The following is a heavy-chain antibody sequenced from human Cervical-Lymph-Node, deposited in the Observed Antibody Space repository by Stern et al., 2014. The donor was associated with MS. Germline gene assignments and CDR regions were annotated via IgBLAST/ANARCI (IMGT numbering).Heavy chain of an antibody. J-gene: IGHJ5*02. V-gene: IGHV1-18*01. CDR2: ISVDNGNT. CDR1: GYTFTSYG. D-gene: IGHD6-13*01. CDR3: AVAAAGTSWFDH. Sequence: VQLVESGAEVRKPGASVKLSCKASGYTFTSYGISWVRQAPGQGLEWMGWISVDNGNTDYAQKFQGRVTMTADTSTDTAYMELRRLRSDETAVYYCAVAAAGTSWFDHWGQGTLVTVTS.